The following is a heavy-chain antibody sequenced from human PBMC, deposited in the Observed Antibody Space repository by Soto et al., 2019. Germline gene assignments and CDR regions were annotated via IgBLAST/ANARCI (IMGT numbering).Heavy chain of an antibody. J-gene: IGHJ6*02. CDR3: ARDTSVYGMDV. CDR2: ISYDGSNK. CDR1: GFTFSSYA. Sequence: PGGSLRLSCAASGFTFSSYAMHWVRQAPGKGLEWVAVISYDGSNKYYADSVKGRFTISRDNSKNTLYLQMNSLRAEDTAVYYRARDTSVYGMDVWGQGTTVTVS. D-gene: IGHD3-10*01. V-gene: IGHV3-30-3*01.